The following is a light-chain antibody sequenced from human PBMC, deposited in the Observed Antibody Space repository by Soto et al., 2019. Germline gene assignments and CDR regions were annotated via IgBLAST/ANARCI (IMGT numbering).Light chain of an antibody. CDR2: RAS. CDR1: QSVSSN. Sequence: IVMTQSPATLSVSPGERAMLSCRASQSVSSNLAWYQQRPGQAPRLLIYRASTRAPGVPARFSGSGSGTEFTLTISSLQPEDFTVYSCLQYHNLWAFGQGTKVDIK. CDR3: LQYHNLWA. V-gene: IGKV3-15*01. J-gene: IGKJ1*01.